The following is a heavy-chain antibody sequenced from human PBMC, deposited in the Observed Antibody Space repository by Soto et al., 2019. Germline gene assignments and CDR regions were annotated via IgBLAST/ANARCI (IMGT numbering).Heavy chain of an antibody. CDR2: VSSTGGYT. CDR3: ARLRVGVNWYFDL. Sequence: QMQLVESGGDLVKPGGSLRLSCAASGFNIGDYYMSWVRQAPGKGLAWVSFVSSTGGYTKYSDSLGGRFTVSRDNGKNSLHLQLNSLRVEDTAVYYCARLRVGVNWYFDLWGRGSLVTVSS. V-gene: IGHV3-11*06. J-gene: IGHJ2*01. D-gene: IGHD1-26*01. CDR1: GFNIGDYY.